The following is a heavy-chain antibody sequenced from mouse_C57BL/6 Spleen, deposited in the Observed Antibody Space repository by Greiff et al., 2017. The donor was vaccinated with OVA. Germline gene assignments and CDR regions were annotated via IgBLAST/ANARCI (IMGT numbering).Heavy chain of an antibody. V-gene: IGHV1-81*01. CDR3: ARSGAFTTVVADGFAY. D-gene: IGHD1-1*01. Sequence: VQLQQSGAELARPGASVKLSCKASGYTFTSYGISWVKQRTGQGLEWIGEIYPRSGNTYYNEKFKGKATLTADKSSSTAYMELRSLTSEDSAVYFCARSGAFTTVVADGFAYWGQGTLVTVSA. CDR1: GYTFTSYG. J-gene: IGHJ3*01. CDR2: IYPRSGNT.